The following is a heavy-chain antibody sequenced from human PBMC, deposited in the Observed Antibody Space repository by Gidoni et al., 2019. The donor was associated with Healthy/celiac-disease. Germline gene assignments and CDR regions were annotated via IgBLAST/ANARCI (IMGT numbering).Heavy chain of an antibody. J-gene: IGHJ4*02. CDR1: GCSISSGSYY. CDR2: IYTSGST. CDR3: AREEWELPPPFFDY. Sequence: QVQLQESGPGLVKPSQTLSLTCTVSGCSISSGSYYWSWIRQPAGKGLEWIGRIYTSGSTNYNPSLKSRVTISVDTSKNQFSLKLSSVTAADTAVYYCAREEWELPPPFFDYWGQGTLVTVSS. V-gene: IGHV4-61*02. D-gene: IGHD1-26*01.